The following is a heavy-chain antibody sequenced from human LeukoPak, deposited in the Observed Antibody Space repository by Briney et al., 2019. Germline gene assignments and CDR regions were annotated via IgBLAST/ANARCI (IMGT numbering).Heavy chain of an antibody. CDR1: GFTFSSYS. CDR2: ISSSSSYI. J-gene: IGHJ6*02. D-gene: IGHD2-2*01. V-gene: IGHV3-21*01. CDR3: ARGMPAHNMYSYGMGV. Sequence: PGGSLRLSCAASGFTFSSYSMNWVRQAPGKGLEWVSSISSSSSYIYYADSVKGRFTISRDNAKNSLYLQMNSLRAEDTAVYYCARGMPAHNMYSYGMGVWGQGTTVAVSS.